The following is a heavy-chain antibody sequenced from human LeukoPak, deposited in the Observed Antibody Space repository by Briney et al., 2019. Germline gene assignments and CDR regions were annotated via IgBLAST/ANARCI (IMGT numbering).Heavy chain of an antibody. CDR3: ARALPSESLGSGYLDY. D-gene: IGHD3-22*01. V-gene: IGHV4-59*08. CDR1: GASITDYY. Sequence: SETLSLTCYVSGASITDYYWSWIRQPPGKGLEWIAYIYYIGNTDYNPSLKSRVTISVDTSKSQFSLKLNSVSASDTAVYYCARALPSESLGSGYLDYWGQGTLVTVSS. CDR2: IYYIGNT. J-gene: IGHJ4*02.